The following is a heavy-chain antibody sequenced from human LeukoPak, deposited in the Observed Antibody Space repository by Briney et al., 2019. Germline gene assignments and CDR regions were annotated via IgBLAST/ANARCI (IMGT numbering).Heavy chain of an antibody. CDR3: ARDGRSENYYYYMDV. CDR2: INAGNGNT. D-gene: IGHD2-15*01. CDR1: GYTFTSYA. J-gene: IGHJ6*03. V-gene: IGHV1-3*03. Sequence: ASVKVSCKASGYTFTSYAMHWVRQAPGQRLEWMGWINAGNGNTKYPQEFQGRVTITRDTSASTAYMELSSLRSEDMAVYYCARDGRSENYYYYMDVWGKGTTVTVSS.